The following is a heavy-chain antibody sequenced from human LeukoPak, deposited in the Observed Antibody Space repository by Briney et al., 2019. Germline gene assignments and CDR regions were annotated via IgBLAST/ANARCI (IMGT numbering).Heavy chain of an antibody. D-gene: IGHD4-17*01. J-gene: IGHJ4*02. CDR2: FGISGTI. CDR3: TGYGVYPY. Sequence: PGGSLRLSCAASGFTVNTYDMHWVRQAPGEGPEWIAYFGISGTIYYADSVRGRCTISRDNAKNSLFLQMNSLRVDDTAIYYCTGYGVYPYWGQGTPVTVSS. V-gene: IGHV3-48*01. CDR1: GFTVNTYD.